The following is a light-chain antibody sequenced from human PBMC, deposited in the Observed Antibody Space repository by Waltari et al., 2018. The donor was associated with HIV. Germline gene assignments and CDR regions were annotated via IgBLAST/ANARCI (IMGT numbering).Light chain of an antibody. CDR2: RKN. CDR1: SSNIGSNY. Sequence: QSVLTQPPSASGTPGQRVTVSCSGSSSNIGSNYVYWYQQLPGTAPKLLISRKNQRPSGVPDRFSGSKSGTSASLAISGLRSEDEADYYCAAWDDSLSGRVFGGGTKLTVL. V-gene: IGLV1-47*01. J-gene: IGLJ3*02. CDR3: AAWDDSLSGRV.